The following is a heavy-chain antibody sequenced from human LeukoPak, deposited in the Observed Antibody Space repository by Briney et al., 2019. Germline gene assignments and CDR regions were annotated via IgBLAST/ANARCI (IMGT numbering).Heavy chain of an antibody. CDR2: IWYDGSNK. CDR1: GFTFSSYG. J-gene: IGHJ5*02. CDR3: ARHPPGLRYFDP. Sequence: PGRSLRLSCAASGFTFSSYGMHWVRQAPGKGLEWVAVIWYDGSNKYYADSVKGRFTISRDNSKNTLYLQMNSLRAEDTAFYYCARHPPGLRYFDPWGQGTLVTVSS. V-gene: IGHV3-33*01. D-gene: IGHD3-9*01.